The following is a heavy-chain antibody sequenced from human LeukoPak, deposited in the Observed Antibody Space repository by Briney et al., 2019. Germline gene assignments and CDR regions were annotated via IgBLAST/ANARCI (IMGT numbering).Heavy chain of an antibody. CDR2: IKQDGSET. CDR3: ARGVTSAWYLRYYFEY. D-gene: IGHD6-13*01. CDR1: GFIFGSYW. Sequence: QPGESLRLYCAASGFIFGSYWMSWVRQVPGKGLEWVANIKQDGSETYYVDSVEGRFTISRDNAKNSLFLQMNSLRADDTALYYCARGVTSAWYLRYYFEYWGQGILVTVSS. J-gene: IGHJ4*02. V-gene: IGHV3-7*03.